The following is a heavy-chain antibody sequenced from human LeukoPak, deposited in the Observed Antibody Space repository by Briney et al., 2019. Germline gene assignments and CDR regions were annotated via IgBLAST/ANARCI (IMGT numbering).Heavy chain of an antibody. J-gene: IGHJ4*02. CDR2: IWYDGSNK. CDR1: GFTVSSNY. Sequence: PGGSLRLSCAASGFTVSSNYMSWVRQAPGKGLEWVAVIWYDGSNKYYADSVKGRFTISRDNSENTLYLQMNSLRAEDTAVYYCARDRVELWFGESLDYWGQGTLVTVSS. CDR3: ARDRVELWFGESLDY. V-gene: IGHV3-33*08. D-gene: IGHD3-10*01.